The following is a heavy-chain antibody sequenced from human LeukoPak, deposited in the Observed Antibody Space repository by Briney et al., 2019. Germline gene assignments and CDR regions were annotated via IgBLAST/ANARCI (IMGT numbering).Heavy chain of an antibody. V-gene: IGHV3-7*01. CDR2: IKQDGCEK. CDR1: GFTFSSYW. CDR3: ARGVADYGDYFDYFDY. J-gene: IGHJ4*02. Sequence: GGSLRLSCAASGFTFSSYWMSWVRQAPGKGLEWVANIKQDGCEKYYVDSVKGRFTISRDNAKNSLYLQMDSLRAEDTAVYYCARGVADYGDYFDYFDYWGQGTLVTVSS. D-gene: IGHD4-17*01.